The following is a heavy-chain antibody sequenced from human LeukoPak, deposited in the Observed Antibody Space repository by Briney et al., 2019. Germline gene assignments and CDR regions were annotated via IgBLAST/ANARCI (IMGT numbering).Heavy chain of an antibody. CDR1: GGSISSGSYY. D-gene: IGHD6-19*01. CDR2: IYTSGST. V-gene: IGHV4-61*02. CDR3: ARDSSGWWWYFDL. J-gene: IGHJ2*01. Sequence: PSETLSLTCTVSGGSISSGSYYWSWIRQPAGKGLEWIGRIYTSGSTNYNPSLKSRVTISVDTSKNQFSLKLSSVTAADTAVYYCARDSSGWWWYFDLWGRGTLVTVSS.